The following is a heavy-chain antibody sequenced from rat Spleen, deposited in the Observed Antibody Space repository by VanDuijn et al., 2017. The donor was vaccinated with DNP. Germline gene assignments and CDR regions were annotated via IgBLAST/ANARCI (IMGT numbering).Heavy chain of an antibody. D-gene: IGHD1-2*01. CDR3: TTRYSSWD. J-gene: IGHJ2*01. CDR1: GFNFNDYW. V-gene: IGHV5-31*01. Sequence: EVKLVESGGGLVQPGRSLKLSCAASGFNFNDYWMTWIRQAPGKGLEWVASISSTGDNTYYSDSVKGRFSLSRDNAKSTLYLQVNSLRSEDTATYYCTTRYSSWDWGQGVMVTVSS. CDR2: ISSTGDNT.